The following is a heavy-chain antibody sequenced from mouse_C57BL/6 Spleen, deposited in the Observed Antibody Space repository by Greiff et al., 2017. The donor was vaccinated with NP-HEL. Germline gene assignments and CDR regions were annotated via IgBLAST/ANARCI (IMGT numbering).Heavy chain of an antibody. D-gene: IGHD3-2*02. V-gene: IGHV1-50*01. CDR3: ARVRDY. CDR1: GYTFTSYW. Sequence: VQLQQSGAELVKPGASVKLSCKASGYTFTSYWMQWVKQRPGQGLEWIGEIDPSDSYTNYNQKFKGKATLTVDTSSSTAYMQLSSLTSEDSAVYYCARVRDYWGQGTTLTVSS. CDR2: IDPSDSYT. J-gene: IGHJ2*01.